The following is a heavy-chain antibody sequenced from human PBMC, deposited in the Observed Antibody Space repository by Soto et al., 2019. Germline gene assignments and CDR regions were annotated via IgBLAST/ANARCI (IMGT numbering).Heavy chain of an antibody. CDR3: ARERTVTTLGHGAGFFYYYGMDV. V-gene: IGHV1-46*03. D-gene: IGHD4-17*01. J-gene: IGHJ6*02. CDR2: INPSGGST. Sequence: ASVKVSCKASGYTLTSYYMHWVRQAPGQGLEWMGIINPSGGSTSYAQKFQGRVTMTRDTSTSTVYMELSSLRSEDTAVYYCARERTVTTLGHGAGFFYYYGMDVWGQGTTVTVSS. CDR1: GYTLTSYY.